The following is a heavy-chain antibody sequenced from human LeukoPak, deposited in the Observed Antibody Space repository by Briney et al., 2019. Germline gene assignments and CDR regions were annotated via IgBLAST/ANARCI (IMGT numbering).Heavy chain of an antibody. J-gene: IGHJ4*02. CDR2: INHSGST. Sequence: SQTLSLTCAVSGGSISSGGYSWSWIRQPPGKGLEWIGEINHSGSTNYNPSLKSRVTISVDTSKNQFSLKLSSVTAADTAVYYCARVRDYVWGSYHYWGQGTLVTVSS. V-gene: IGHV4-30-2*01. CDR3: ARVRDYVWGSYHY. D-gene: IGHD3-16*02. CDR1: GGSISSGGYS.